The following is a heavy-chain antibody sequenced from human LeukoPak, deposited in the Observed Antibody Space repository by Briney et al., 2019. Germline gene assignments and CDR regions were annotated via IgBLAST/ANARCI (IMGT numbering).Heavy chain of an antibody. D-gene: IGHD6-19*01. CDR1: GFTFSSYW. Sequence: GGSLRLSCAGSGFTFSSYWMSWVRQAPGKGLEWVANIKQDGSEKYYVDSVKGRFTISRDNAKNSLYLQMNSLRAEDTAVYYCARDLSLYSSGWYQGYWGQGTLVTVSS. CDR2: IKQDGSEK. CDR3: ARDLSLYSSGWYQGY. V-gene: IGHV3-7*01. J-gene: IGHJ4*02.